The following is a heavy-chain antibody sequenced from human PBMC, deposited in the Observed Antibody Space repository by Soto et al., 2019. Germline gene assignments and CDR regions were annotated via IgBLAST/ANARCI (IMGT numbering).Heavy chain of an antibody. Sequence: QVQLVESGGGVVQPGRSLRLSCAASGFTFSSYGMHWVRQAPGKGLEWVAVISYDGSNKYYADSVKGRFTISRDNSKNTLYLQMHSLRAEDTAVYYCAKDPGEYSSGWSSVYWGQGTLVTVSS. J-gene: IGHJ4*02. V-gene: IGHV3-30*18. CDR2: ISYDGSNK. D-gene: IGHD6-19*01. CDR1: GFTFSSYG. CDR3: AKDPGEYSSGWSSVY.